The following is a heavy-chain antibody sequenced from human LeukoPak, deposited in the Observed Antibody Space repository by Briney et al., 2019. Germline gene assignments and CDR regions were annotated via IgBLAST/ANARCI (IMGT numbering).Heavy chain of an antibody. CDR3: ARDLGYSSSSPDYYYYGMDV. J-gene: IGHJ6*02. CDR2: INTNTGNP. CDR1: GYTFTSYA. D-gene: IGHD6-6*01. Sequence: ASVNVSCKASGYTFTSYAMNWVRQAPGQGLEWMGWINTNTGNPTYAQGFTGRFVFSLDTSVSTAYLQISSLKAEDTAVYYCARDLGYSSSSPDYYYYGMDVWGQGTTVTVSS. V-gene: IGHV7-4-1*02.